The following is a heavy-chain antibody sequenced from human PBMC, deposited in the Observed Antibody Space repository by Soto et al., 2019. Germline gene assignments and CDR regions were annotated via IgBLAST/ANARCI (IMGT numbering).Heavy chain of an antibody. CDR1: GYTFTSYG. D-gene: IGHD2-21*02. V-gene: IGHV1-18*01. Sequence: ASVKVSCKASGYTFTSYGISWVRQAPGQGLEWMGWISAYNSNTNYAQKLQGRVTMTTDTSTSTAYMELRSLRSDDTAVYYCAREVTSPYYYYYYMDVWGKGTTVTVSS. CDR2: ISAYNSNT. CDR3: AREVTSPYYYYYYMDV. J-gene: IGHJ6*03.